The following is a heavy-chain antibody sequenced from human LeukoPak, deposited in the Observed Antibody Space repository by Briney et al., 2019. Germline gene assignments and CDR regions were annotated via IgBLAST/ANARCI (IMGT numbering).Heavy chain of an antibody. Sequence: SETLSLTCTVSGGSISSYYWSWIRQPAGKGLEWIGEINHSGSTNYNPSLKSRVTISVDTSKNQFSLKLSSVTAADTAVYYCARVVVAATSSEYFQHWGQGTLVTVSS. CDR2: INHSGST. CDR3: ARVVVAATSSEYFQH. D-gene: IGHD2-15*01. J-gene: IGHJ1*01. V-gene: IGHV4-34*01. CDR1: GGSISSYY.